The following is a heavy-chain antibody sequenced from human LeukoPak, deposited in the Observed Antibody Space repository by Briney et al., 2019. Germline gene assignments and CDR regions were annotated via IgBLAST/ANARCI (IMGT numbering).Heavy chain of an antibody. D-gene: IGHD6-19*01. Sequence: GGSLRLSCAASGFTFSSYAMSWVRQAPGKGLEWVSALSGSGYNTYYADSVKGRFTISRDNSKNTLYLQMSSLRAEDTAVYYCAREAVAGTDFDYWGQGTLVTVSS. CDR2: LSGSGYNT. J-gene: IGHJ4*02. V-gene: IGHV3-23*01. CDR3: AREAVAGTDFDY. CDR1: GFTFSSYA.